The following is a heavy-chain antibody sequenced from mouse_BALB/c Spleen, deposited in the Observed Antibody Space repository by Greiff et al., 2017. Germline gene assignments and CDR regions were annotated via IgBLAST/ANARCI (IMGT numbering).Heavy chain of an antibody. CDR1: GFSLTSYG. V-gene: IGHV2-9*02. J-gene: IGHJ3*01. D-gene: IGHD4-1*01. CDR3: ARELGRGFAY. CDR2: IWAGGST. Sequence: VKVVESGPGLVAPSQSLSITCTVSGFSLTSYGVHWVRQPPGKGLEWLGVIWAGGSTNYNSALMSRLSISKDNSKSQVFLKMNSLQTDDTAMYYCARELGRGFAYWGQGTLVTVSA.